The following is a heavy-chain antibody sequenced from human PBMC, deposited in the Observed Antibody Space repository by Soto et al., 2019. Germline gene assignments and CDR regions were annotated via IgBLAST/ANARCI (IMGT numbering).Heavy chain of an antibody. CDR1: GFTFSSYS. CDR3: ARELRDSHIHFDH. CDR2: ISSSSSTI. J-gene: IGHJ5*02. V-gene: IGHV3-48*01. D-gene: IGHD2-21*02. Sequence: PGGSLRLSCAASGFTFSSYSMNWVRQAPGKGLEWVSYISSSSSTIYYADSVKGRFTISRDNAKNSLYLQMNSLRAEDTAVYFCARELRDSHIHFDHWDQGTRVTVSS.